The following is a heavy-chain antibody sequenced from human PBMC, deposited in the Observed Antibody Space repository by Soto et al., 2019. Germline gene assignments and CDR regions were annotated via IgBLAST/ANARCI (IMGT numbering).Heavy chain of an antibody. J-gene: IGHJ4*02. CDR2: INTNGVNT. D-gene: IGHD6-19*01. CDR1: GFTFSGYS. Sequence: EVQLVESGGGLVQPGGSLRLSCAASGFTFSGYSMFWVRQAPGKGLEYVSAINTNGVNTFYAKSVKGRFTISRDNSKNTMYPQMGSLRAEDMAVYYCARGRVEDSSGWATYFDYWGQGTLVTVSS. CDR3: ARGRVEDSSGWATYFDY. V-gene: IGHV3-64*01.